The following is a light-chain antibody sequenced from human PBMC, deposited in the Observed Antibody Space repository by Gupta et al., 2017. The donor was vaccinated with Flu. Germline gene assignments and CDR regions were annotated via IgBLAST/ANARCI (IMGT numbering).Light chain of an antibody. CDR3: QLRYTTPYT. V-gene: IGKV1-39*01. Sequence: PSSLSASVGDRVSITCLASQDIINYLNSYQHIPVRAPKLLMYAASTGQRGVPSPSSGSGSGTEFILTISSLQPEDVGTYYRQLRYTTPYTFGQGTKLEIK. CDR2: AAS. CDR1: QDIINY. J-gene: IGKJ2*01.